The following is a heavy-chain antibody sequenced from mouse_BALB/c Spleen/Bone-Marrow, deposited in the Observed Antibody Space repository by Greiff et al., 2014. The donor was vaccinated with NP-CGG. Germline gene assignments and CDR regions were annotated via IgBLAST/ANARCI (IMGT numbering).Heavy chain of an antibody. Sequence: VKLQEPGPGLVAPSQSLSITCTVSGFSLTDYGVSWIRQPPGKGLEWLGVIWGGGSTYYNSALKSRLSISKDNSKSQVFLKMNSLQTDDTAMYYCAKRGGLGPYWYFDVWGAGTTVTVSS. V-gene: IGHV2-6-5*01. J-gene: IGHJ1*01. CDR2: IWGGGST. D-gene: IGHD4-1*01. CDR1: GFSLTDYG. CDR3: AKRGGLGPYWYFDV.